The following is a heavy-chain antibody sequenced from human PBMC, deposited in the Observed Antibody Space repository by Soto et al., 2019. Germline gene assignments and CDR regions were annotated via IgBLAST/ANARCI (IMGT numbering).Heavy chain of an antibody. CDR1: GFTFTSSA. V-gene: IGHV1-58*01. CDR2: IVVGSGNT. D-gene: IGHD3-9*01. J-gene: IGHJ3*02. Sequence: SVKVSCKASGFTFTSSAVEWVRQARGQRLEWIGWIVVGSGNTNYAQKFQERVTITRDMSTSTAYMELSSLRSEDTAVYYCAATFDYASGDDAFDIWGQGTMVTVSS. CDR3: AATFDYASGDDAFDI.